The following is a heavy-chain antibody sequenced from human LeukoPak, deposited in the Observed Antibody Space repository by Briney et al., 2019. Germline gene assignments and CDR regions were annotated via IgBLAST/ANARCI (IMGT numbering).Heavy chain of an antibody. Sequence: SETLSLTCSVSGYSVSSGFYWGWIRPPPGKGLEWIGSIFHSGSTYYNSSLKRRVTISGDTSKNKFSLRLSSVTAADTAVYYCARANYYDSSGYSRGAFDIWGQGTMVTVSS. CDR1: GYSVSSGFY. CDR3: ARANYYDSSGYSRGAFDI. CDR2: IFHSGST. J-gene: IGHJ3*02. D-gene: IGHD3-22*01. V-gene: IGHV4-38-2*02.